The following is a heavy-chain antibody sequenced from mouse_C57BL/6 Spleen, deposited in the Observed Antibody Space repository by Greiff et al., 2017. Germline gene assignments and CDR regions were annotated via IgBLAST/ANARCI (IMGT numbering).Heavy chain of an antibody. CDR1: GFSFNTYA. CDR3: VRDGNWYIDV. Sequence: GGGLVQPKGSLKLSCAASGFSFNTYAMNWVRQAPGKGLEWVARIRSKSNNYATYYADSVKDRFTITRDDSESMLYLQMNNLKTEDTAMYYCVRDGNWYIDVWGTGTTVTVSS. CDR2: IRSKSNNYAT. J-gene: IGHJ1*03. D-gene: IGHD1-1*01. V-gene: IGHV10-1*01.